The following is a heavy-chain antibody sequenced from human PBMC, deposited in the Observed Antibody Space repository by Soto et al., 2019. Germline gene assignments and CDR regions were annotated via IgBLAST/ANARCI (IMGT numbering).Heavy chain of an antibody. D-gene: IGHD3-22*01. J-gene: IGHJ4*02. V-gene: IGHV3-30*18. CDR1: GFTFSSYG. CDR2: ISYDGSNK. CDR3: AKDLAYYDSSGPGDY. Sequence: GGSLRLSCAASGFTFSSYGMHWVRQAPGKGLEWVAVISYDGSNKYYADSVKGRFTISRDNSKNTLYLQMNSLRAEDTAVYYCAKDLAYYDSSGPGDYWGQGTLVTVSS.